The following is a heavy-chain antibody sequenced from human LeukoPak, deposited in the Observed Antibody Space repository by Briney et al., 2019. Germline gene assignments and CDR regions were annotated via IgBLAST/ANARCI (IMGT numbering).Heavy chain of an antibody. D-gene: IGHD5-12*01. CDR2: IYYSGST. CDR1: GGSISSSSYY. CDR3: ARVIVATITLDY. V-gene: IGHV4-39*07. Sequence: SETLSLTCTVSGGSISSSSYYWGWIRQPPGKGLEWIGSIYYSGSTYYNPSLKSRVTISVDTSKNQFSLKLSSVTAADTAVYYCARVIVATITLDYWGQGTLVTVSS. J-gene: IGHJ4*02.